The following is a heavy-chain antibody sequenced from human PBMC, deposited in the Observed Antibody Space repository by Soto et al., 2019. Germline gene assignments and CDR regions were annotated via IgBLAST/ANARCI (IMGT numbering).Heavy chain of an antibody. CDR2: IYHRGRT. CDR3: ASGYSYADTYYFDY. V-gene: IGHV4-30-2*01. Sequence: QLQLQESGSGLVKSSQTLSLTCAVSGGSLSSGGYSWSWIRRPPGKGLEWIGYIYHRGRTYYNPSPKRRVTITVDRSKNQFSLKLSSVTAADTAVYYCASGYSYADTYYFDYWGQGTLVTVSS. J-gene: IGHJ4*02. D-gene: IGHD5-18*01. CDR1: GGSLSSGGYS.